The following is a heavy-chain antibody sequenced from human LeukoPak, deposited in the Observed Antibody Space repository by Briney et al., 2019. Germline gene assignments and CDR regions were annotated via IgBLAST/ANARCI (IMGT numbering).Heavy chain of an antibody. Sequence: KTSETLSLTCAVYGGSISSYYWSWIRQPAGKGLEWIGHIYNSGSTNYNPSLKGRVTMSVATSKNQFSLHLSSVTAADTAVYYCARSAFLVTAPGLYYFDYWGQGTLVAVSS. V-gene: IGHV4-59*10. J-gene: IGHJ4*02. CDR3: ARSAFLVTAPGLYYFDY. CDR2: IYNSGST. D-gene: IGHD6-13*01. CDR1: GGSISSYY.